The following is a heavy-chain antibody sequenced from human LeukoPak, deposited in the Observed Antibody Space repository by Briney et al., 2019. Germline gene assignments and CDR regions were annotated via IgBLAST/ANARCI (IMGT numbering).Heavy chain of an antibody. Sequence: PGGSLRLSCAASGFTFSSYSMNWVRQAPGKGLEWVSAISGSGGSTYYADSVKGRFTISRDNSKNTLYLQMNSLRAEDTAVYYCAKDHCSSTSCLPHFDYWGQGTLVTVSS. D-gene: IGHD2-2*01. CDR1: GFTFSSYS. CDR2: ISGSGGST. V-gene: IGHV3-23*01. J-gene: IGHJ4*02. CDR3: AKDHCSSTSCLPHFDY.